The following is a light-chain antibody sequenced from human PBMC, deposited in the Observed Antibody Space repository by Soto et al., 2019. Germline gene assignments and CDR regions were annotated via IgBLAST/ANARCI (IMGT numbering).Light chain of an antibody. V-gene: IGKV3-15*01. CDR3: QQYNNWPQT. Sequence: EIVMTQSPATRSVSPGEIAALSCRASQSVSSNLAWYQQKPGQAPRLLIYGASTRATGIPARFSGSGSGTEFTLTISSLQSEDFAVYYCQQYNNWPQTFGQGTKVDIK. CDR1: QSVSSN. J-gene: IGKJ1*01. CDR2: GAS.